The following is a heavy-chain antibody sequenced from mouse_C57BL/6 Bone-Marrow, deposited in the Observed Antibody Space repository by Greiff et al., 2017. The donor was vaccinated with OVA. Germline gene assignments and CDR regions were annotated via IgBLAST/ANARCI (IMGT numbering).Heavy chain of an antibody. Sequence: QVQLKQPGAELVMPGASVKLSCKASGYTFTSYWMHWVKQRPGQGLEWIGEIDPSDSYTNYNQKFKGKSTLTVDKSSSTAYMQLSSLTSEDSAVYYCAREDYGSLHWYFDVWGTGTTVTVSS. CDR3: AREDYGSLHWYFDV. J-gene: IGHJ1*03. D-gene: IGHD1-1*01. CDR2: IDPSDSYT. V-gene: IGHV1-69*01. CDR1: GYTFTSYW.